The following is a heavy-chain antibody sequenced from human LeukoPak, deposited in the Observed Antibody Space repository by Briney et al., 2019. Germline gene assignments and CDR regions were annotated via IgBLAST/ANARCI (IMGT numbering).Heavy chain of an antibody. J-gene: IGHJ4*02. CDR2: INHSGST. Sequence: SETLSLTCAVYGGSFSGYYWSWIRQPPGKGLEWIGEINHSGSTNYNPSLKSRVTISVDTSKNQFSLKLSSVTAADTAVYYCARGSRGQQLGTLDYWGQGTLVTVSS. V-gene: IGHV4-34*01. CDR3: ARGSRGQQLGTLDY. D-gene: IGHD6-13*01. CDR1: GGSFSGYY.